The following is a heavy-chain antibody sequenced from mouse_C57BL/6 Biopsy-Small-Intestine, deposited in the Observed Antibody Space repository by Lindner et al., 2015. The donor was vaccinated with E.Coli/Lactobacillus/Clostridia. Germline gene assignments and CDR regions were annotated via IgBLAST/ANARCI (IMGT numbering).Heavy chain of an antibody. CDR2: IDPANGNT. Sequence: VQLQESGAEPVRPGASVKLSCTASGFNIKDDYMHWVKQRPEQGLEWIGRIDPANGNTKYAPKFQDKATITADTSSNTAYLQLSSLTSEDTAVYYCARRDGRYFDYWGQGTTLTVSS. J-gene: IGHJ2*01. V-gene: IGHV14-3*01. D-gene: IGHD1-1*02. CDR3: ARRDGRYFDY. CDR1: GFNIKDDY.